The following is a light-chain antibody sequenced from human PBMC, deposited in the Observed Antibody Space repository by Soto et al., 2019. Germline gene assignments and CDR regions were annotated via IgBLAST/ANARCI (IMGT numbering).Light chain of an antibody. Sequence: QAVVTQPPSVSGAPGQRVTISCTGSSSNIGAGYDVHWYQQLPGTAPKLLIYGNSNRPSGVPDRFSGSKSGTSASLAITGLQAEDEADYYCQSYGSSLSGSYVFGTGTKLTVL. J-gene: IGLJ1*01. CDR1: SSNIGAGYD. V-gene: IGLV1-40*01. CDR2: GNS. CDR3: QSYGSSLSGSYV.